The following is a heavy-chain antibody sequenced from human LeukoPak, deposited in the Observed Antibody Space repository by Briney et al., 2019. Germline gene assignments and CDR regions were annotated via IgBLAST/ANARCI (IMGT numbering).Heavy chain of an antibody. J-gene: IGHJ4*02. D-gene: IGHD6-6*01. CDR3: ARPSGSSSSFDY. CDR1: GGSVSSYY. Sequence: SETLSLTCTVSGGSVSSYYWSWIRQPPGKGLEWIGYIYYSGSTNYNPSLKSRVTISVDTSKNQFSLKLSSVTAADTAVYYCARPSGSSSSFDYWGQGTLVTVSS. CDR2: IYYSGST. V-gene: IGHV4-59*08.